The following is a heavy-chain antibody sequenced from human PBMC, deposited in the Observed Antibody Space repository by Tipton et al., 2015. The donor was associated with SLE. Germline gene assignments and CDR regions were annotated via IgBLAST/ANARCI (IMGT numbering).Heavy chain of an antibody. D-gene: IGHD4-23*01. CDR1: GGSISSGDYY. V-gene: IGHV4-30-4*01. CDR2: IYYSGST. CDR3: ARVGVVTPFDY. J-gene: IGHJ4*02. Sequence: TLSLTCTVSGGSISSGDYYWSWIRQPPGKGLEWIGYIYYSGSTYYNPSLKSRVTISVDTSKNQFSLKLSPVTAADTAVYYCARVGVVTPFDYWGQGTLVTVSS.